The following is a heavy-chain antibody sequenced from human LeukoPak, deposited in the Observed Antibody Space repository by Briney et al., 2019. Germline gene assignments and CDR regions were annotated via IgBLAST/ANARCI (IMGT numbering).Heavy chain of an antibody. D-gene: IGHD5-24*01. CDR1: GFTFSSSW. CDR2: LNPEGSQT. Sequence: GESLRLSCAASGFTFSSSWMNWVRQAPGKGLQWVGNLNPEGSQTRFVDSVMGRFTMSKDNAKNSLYLQMNSLRVEDTAVFYCAAWTDRGYNFWGQGTVVTVSS. V-gene: IGHV3-7*01. CDR3: AAWTDRGYNF. J-gene: IGHJ4*02.